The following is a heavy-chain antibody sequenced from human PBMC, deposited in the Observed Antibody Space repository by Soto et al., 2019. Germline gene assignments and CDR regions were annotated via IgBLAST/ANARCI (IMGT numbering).Heavy chain of an antibody. J-gene: IGHJ5*02. CDR3: ARVMPYDFWSGYLTTGWFDP. CDR2: ISAYNGNT. CDR1: GYTFTSYG. V-gene: IGHV1-18*01. Sequence: ASVKVSCKASGYTFTSYGISWVRQAPGRGLEWMGWISAYNGNTNYAQKLQGRVTMTTDTSTSSAYMELRSLRSDDTAVYYCARVMPYDFWSGYLTTGWFDPWGQGTLVTVSS. D-gene: IGHD3-3*01.